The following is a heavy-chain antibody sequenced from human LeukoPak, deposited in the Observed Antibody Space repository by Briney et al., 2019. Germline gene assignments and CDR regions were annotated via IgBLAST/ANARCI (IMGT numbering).Heavy chain of an antibody. J-gene: IGHJ4*02. Sequence: PGGSLRLSCAASGFTVSSNYMSWVRQAPGKGLEWDSVIYSGGSTYYADSVKGRFTISRDNSKNTLYLQMNGLRAEDTAVYYCARDPGYSYGYFDYWGQGTLVTVSS. CDR1: GFTVSSNY. CDR2: IYSGGST. V-gene: IGHV3-53*01. CDR3: ARDPGYSYGYFDY. D-gene: IGHD5-18*01.